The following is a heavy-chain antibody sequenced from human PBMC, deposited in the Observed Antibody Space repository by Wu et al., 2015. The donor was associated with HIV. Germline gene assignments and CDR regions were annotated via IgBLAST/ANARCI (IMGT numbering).Heavy chain of an antibody. CDR2: IIPIFGAA. CDR1: GGTFNNYA. Sequence: QVQLVQSGSEVKKPGSSVKVSCRASGGTFNNYAISWVRQAPGQGLEWMGGIIPIFGAANYAQKFQGRVTITTDESTSTAYMELSSLRSEDTAVYYCARDTSGWYPLNGYFDYWGQGTLVTVSS. J-gene: IGHJ4*02. V-gene: IGHV1-69*05. D-gene: IGHD6-19*01. CDR3: ARDTSGWYPLNGYFDY.